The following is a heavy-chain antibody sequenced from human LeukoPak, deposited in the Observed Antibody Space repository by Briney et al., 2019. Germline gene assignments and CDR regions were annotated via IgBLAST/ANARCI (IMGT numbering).Heavy chain of an antibody. D-gene: IGHD4-17*01. J-gene: IGHJ6*03. Sequence: SETLSLTCTVSGDSISGFYWSWIRQPAGKGLQWIGRISTSGSTNYDPSLKSRVTMSVDRSTNEFSLTVRSVTAADTALYYCARGLPSYGDYVDYYFYTDVWGKGTTVTVSS. CDR3: ARGLPSYGDYVDYYFYTDV. CDR1: GDSISGFY. CDR2: ISTSGST. V-gene: IGHV4-4*07.